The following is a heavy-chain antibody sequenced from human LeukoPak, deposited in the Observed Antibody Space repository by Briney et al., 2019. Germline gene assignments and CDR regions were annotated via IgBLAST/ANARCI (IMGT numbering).Heavy chain of an antibody. J-gene: IGHJ1*01. Sequence: NPSETLSLTCAVYGGSFSGYYWSWIRQPPGKGLEWIGEINHSGSTNYNPSLKSRVTISVDTSKNQFSLKLSSVTATDTAVYYCARAVFLGLVFGPFQHWGQGTLVTVSS. D-gene: IGHD6-19*01. CDR2: INHSGST. CDR1: GGSFSGYY. V-gene: IGHV4-34*01. CDR3: ARAVFLGLVFGPFQH.